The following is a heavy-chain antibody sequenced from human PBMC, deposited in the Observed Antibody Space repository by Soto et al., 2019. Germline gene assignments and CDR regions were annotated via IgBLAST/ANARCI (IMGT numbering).Heavy chain of an antibody. J-gene: IGHJ5*02. D-gene: IGHD6-13*01. CDR1: GGSISSGGYY. Sequence: ASETLSLTCTVSGGSISSGGYYWSWIRQHPGKGLEWIGYIYYSGSTYYNPSLKSRVTISVDTSKNQFSLKLSSVTAADTAVYYCARGGIAAAAHNWFDPWGQGPRSPSPQ. CDR2: IYYSGST. CDR3: ARGGIAAAAHNWFDP. V-gene: IGHV4-31*03.